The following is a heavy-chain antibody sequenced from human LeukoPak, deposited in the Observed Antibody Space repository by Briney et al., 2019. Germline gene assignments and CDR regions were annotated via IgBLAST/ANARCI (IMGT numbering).Heavy chain of an antibody. CDR1: GGSISTGDYY. CDR3: ARDPVYGSGTF. CDR2: IYYSGTT. V-gene: IGHV4-30-4*01. D-gene: IGHD3-10*01. Sequence: SQTLSLTCTVAGGSISTGDYYWSWIRQPPGKGLEWIGYIYYSGTTYYNPSLKGRISFSMQTSRNQFSLNLRSVTAANTAVYYCARDPVYGSGTFWGQGTLVTVSS. J-gene: IGHJ4*02.